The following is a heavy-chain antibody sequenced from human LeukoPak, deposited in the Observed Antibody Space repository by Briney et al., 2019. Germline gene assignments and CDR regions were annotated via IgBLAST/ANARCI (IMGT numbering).Heavy chain of an antibody. CDR3: AKDRDCSGGSCPFDY. J-gene: IGHJ4*02. D-gene: IGHD2-15*01. CDR2: ISGSGGST. CDR1: GFTFSNYA. V-gene: IGHV3-23*01. Sequence: GGSLRPSCAASGFTFSNYAMSWVRQAPGKGLEWVSNISGSGGSTYYADSVKGRFTISRDNSKNTLYLQMNSLRAEDTAVYYCAKDRDCSGGSCPFDYWGQGTLVTVSS.